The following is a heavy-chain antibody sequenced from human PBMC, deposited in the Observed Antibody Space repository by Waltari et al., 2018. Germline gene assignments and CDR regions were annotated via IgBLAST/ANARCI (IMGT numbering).Heavy chain of an antibody. V-gene: IGHV3-23*01. J-gene: IGHJ3*01. CDR1: GFTFSSHP. CDR3: AKVLNNWPDVFDV. Sequence: EVQVLESGGGLLQQGGSLRLSCTASGFTFSSHPMTWVGPAPGEGLEWFSAIIGSGDSTYYADSVRGRFTISGDSSRNTVWLQMSSLRVEDTAVYFCAKVLNNWPDVFDVWGQGTMVTVSS. CDR2: IIGSGDST.